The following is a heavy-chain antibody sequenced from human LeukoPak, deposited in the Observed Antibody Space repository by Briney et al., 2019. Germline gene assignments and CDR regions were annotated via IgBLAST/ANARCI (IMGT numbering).Heavy chain of an antibody. CDR3: ARGGGSFDP. J-gene: IGHJ5*02. CDR1: GFIFSDFW. V-gene: IGHV3-7*01. D-gene: IGHD3-16*01. Sequence: GSLRLSCPASGFIFSDFWMTWVRQAPGKGLEWVANINQDGSQEHYVDSVKGRFTISRDNAKNSLYLQMNSLRAEDTAVYYCARGGGSFDPWGQGTLVTVSS. CDR2: INQDGSQE.